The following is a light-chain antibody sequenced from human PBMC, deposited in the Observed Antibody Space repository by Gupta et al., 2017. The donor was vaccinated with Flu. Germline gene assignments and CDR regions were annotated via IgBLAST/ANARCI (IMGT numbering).Light chain of an antibody. CDR3: QSYDSSLRAGV. CDR1: SSNIGAGYD. J-gene: IGLJ3*02. V-gene: IGLV1-40*01. CDR2: GNS. Sequence: QSVLTQPPSVSGAPGQRFTIPCTGSSSNIGAGYDVHWYQQLPGTAPKLLIYGNSNRPSGVPDRCSGSKSGTSASLAITGLQAEDEADYYCQSYDSSLRAGVFGGGTKLTVL.